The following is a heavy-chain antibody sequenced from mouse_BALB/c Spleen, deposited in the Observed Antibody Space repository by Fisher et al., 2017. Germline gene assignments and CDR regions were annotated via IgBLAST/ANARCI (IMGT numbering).Heavy chain of an antibody. D-gene: IGHD2-1*01. J-gene: IGHJ4*01. CDR3: ARSFFHGNYDAMDY. V-gene: IGHV5-9-1*01. Sequence: RFTISRDNAKNTLFLQMSSLRSEDTAMYYCARSFFHGNYDAMDYWGQGTSVTVSS.